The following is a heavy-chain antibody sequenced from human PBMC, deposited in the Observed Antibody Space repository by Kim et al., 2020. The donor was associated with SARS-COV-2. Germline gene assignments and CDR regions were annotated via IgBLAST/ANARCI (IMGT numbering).Heavy chain of an antibody. CDR2: IYSGGAT. CDR1: GFIVSGSY. J-gene: IGHJ4*02. V-gene: IGHV3-66*01. Sequence: GGSLRLSCAASGFIVSGSYMSWVRQGPGRGLEWLAVIYSGGATKYADSARGRFTISRDTSRNSLYLQMRSLRAEDTAVYYCVRDGLDHSTGLPYYFEYWGQGSLVTVSS. D-gene: IGHD6-19*01. CDR3: VRDGLDHSTGLPYYFEY.